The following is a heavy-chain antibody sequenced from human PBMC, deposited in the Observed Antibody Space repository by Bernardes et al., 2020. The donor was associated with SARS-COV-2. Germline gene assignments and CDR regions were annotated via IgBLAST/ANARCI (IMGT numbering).Heavy chain of an antibody. CDR1: GFTFSSYA. J-gene: IGHJ5*02. CDR3: AKDHGGNFFS. CDR2: ISSSGGSP. D-gene: IGHD2-21*02. V-gene: IGHV3-23*01. Sequence: GGSLRLSCAASGFTFSSYAMNWVRQAPEKGLEWVSAISSSGGSPYYADSVKGRFTISRDNSKNTLYLQMNSLRAEDTAIYYCAKDHGGNFFSWGQGTLVTVSS.